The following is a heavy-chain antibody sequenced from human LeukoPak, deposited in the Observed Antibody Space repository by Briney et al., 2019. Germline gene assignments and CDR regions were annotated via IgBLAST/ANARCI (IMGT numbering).Heavy chain of an antibody. CDR3: ARYHYGSNYFDY. CDR1: GGTFSSYS. D-gene: IGHD3-10*01. CDR2: ISSSSSTI. J-gene: IGHJ4*02. Sequence: SCKASGGTFSSYSINWVRQAPGKGLEWVSYISSSSSTINYADSVKGRFTISRDNAKNSLYLQMNSLRAEDTAVYYCARYHYGSNYFDYWGQGTLVTVSS. V-gene: IGHV3-48*01.